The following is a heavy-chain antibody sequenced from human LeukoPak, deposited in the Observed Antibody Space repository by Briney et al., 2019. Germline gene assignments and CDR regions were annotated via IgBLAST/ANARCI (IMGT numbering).Heavy chain of an antibody. J-gene: IGHJ4*02. V-gene: IGHV3-30-3*01. D-gene: IGHD5-18*01. CDR3: ARGGYSYGSPENPSPSY. Sequence: PGRSLRLSCAASGFTFSSYAMHWVRQAPGKGLEWVAVISYDGSNKYYADSVKGRFTISRDNSKNTLYLQMNSLRAEDTAVYYCARGGYSYGSPENPSPSYWGQGTLATVSS. CDR2: ISYDGSNK. CDR1: GFTFSSYA.